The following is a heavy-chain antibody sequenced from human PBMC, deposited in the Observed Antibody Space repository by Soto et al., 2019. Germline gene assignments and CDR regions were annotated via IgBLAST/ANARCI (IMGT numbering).Heavy chain of an antibody. CDR3: ARVSRSYYYGMAV. J-gene: IGHJ6*02. CDR2: INHSGST. D-gene: IGHD3-10*01. CDR1: GGSFSGYY. V-gene: IGHV4-34*01. Sequence: SETLSLTCAVYGGSFSGYYWTWIRQPPGTGLEWIGEINHSGSTNYNPSLKSRVTISVDTSKNQFSLKLTSVTAADTAVYYCARVSRSYYYGMAVWGQGTTVTVSS.